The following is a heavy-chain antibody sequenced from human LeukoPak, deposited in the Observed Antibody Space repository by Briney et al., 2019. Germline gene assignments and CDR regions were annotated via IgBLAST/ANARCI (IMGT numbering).Heavy chain of an antibody. CDR3: ASAGYDFWSGYRSVYYYGMDV. CDR1: GFTFSSYS. D-gene: IGHD3-3*01. Sequence: GGSLRLSCAASGFTFSSYSMNWVRQAPGKGLEWVSVIYSGGSTYYADSVKGRFTISRDNSKNTLYLQMNSLRAEDTAVYYCASAGYDFWSGYRSVYYYGMDVWGQGTTVTVSS. J-gene: IGHJ6*02. V-gene: IGHV3-53*01. CDR2: IYSGGST.